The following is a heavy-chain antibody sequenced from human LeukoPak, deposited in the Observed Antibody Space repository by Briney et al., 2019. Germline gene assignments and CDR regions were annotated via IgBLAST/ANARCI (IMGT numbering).Heavy chain of an antibody. CDR1: GFTFSDHY. CDR2: SRNKANSYTT. CDR3: ARDTGYCFD. Sequence: GGSLRLSCAASGFTFSDHYIDWVRQAPGKGLQWVGRSRNKANSYTTEYAASVKGRFIISRDDSESSLYLQMNSLTAEDTAVYYCARDTGYCFDWGQGTLVTVSS. D-gene: IGHD3-9*01. J-gene: IGHJ4*02. V-gene: IGHV3-72*01.